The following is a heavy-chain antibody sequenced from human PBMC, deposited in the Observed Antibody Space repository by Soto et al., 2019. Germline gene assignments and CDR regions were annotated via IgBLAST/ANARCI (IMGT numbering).Heavy chain of an antibody. J-gene: IGHJ4*02. V-gene: IGHV1-69*13. CDR2: IIPIFGTS. CDR1: EVTFNNHA. CDR3: ATGLKEDYFNY. Sequence: SVKVSCKASEVTFNNHAVSWVRQAPGQGLEWMGGIIPIFGTSRYAQKLQGRVTIAADESTGSAYVELTSLRSEDTAIYYCATGLKEDYFNYWGQGTLVTVSS.